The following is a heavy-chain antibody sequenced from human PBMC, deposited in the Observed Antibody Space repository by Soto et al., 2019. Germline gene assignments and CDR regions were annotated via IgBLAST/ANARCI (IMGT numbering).Heavy chain of an antibody. CDR1: GDSINSHY. CDR3: ARRDWNYMWFDP. D-gene: IGHD1-7*01. J-gene: IGHJ5*02. CDR2: FYFSGIP. V-gene: IGHV4-59*08. Sequence: SETLSLTCTVSGDSINSHYWSWIRQPPGKGLEWIGDFYFSGIPNFNPSPKSRVTISVDTSKNQFSLRLSSVTAADTAVYYCARRDWNYMWFDPWGQGTLVTVSS.